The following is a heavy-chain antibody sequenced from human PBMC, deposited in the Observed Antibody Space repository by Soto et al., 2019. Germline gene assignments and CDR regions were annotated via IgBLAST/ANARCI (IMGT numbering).Heavy chain of an antibody. CDR1: GGSISSGGYY. CDR3: ARGATDLVRGVIPH. J-gene: IGHJ4*02. D-gene: IGHD3-10*01. CDR2: IYYSGST. Sequence: QVQLQESGPGLVKPSQTLSLTCTVSGGSISSGGYYWSWIRQHPGKGLEWIGYIYYSGSTYYNPSRKSRVTTSVDTAKNQFSLKLSSVTAADTAVYYCARGATDLVRGVIPHWGQGTLVTVSS. V-gene: IGHV4-31*03.